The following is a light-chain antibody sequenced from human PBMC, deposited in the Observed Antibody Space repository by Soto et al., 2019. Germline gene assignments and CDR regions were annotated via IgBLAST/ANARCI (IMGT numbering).Light chain of an antibody. V-gene: IGKV3-20*01. J-gene: IGKJ3*01. CDR1: QSVSSNY. Sequence: EIVVTQSPGTLSLSPGERATLSCRASQSVSSNYLAWYQQKPGQAPRLLIYGASSRASDIPDRFSGSVSGTDFTLIISRLEPEDFAMYYCQQYGSTPFTFGPGTKVDVK. CDR3: QQYGSTPFT. CDR2: GAS.